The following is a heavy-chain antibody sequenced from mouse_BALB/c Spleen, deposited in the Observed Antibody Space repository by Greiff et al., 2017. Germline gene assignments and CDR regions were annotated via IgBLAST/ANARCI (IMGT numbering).Heavy chain of an antibody. J-gene: IGHJ2*01. CDR2: ISSGSSTI. Sequence: DGKLQESGGGLVQPGGSRKLSCAASGFTFSSFGMHWVRQAPEKGLEWVAYISSGSSTIYYADTVKGRFTISRDNPKNTLFLQMTSLRSEDTAMYYCARGSYYFDYWGQGTTLTVSS. V-gene: IGHV5-17*02. CDR3: ARGSYYFDY. CDR1: GFTFSSFG.